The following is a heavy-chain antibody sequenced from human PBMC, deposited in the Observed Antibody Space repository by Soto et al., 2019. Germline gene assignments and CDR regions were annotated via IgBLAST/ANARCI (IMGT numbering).Heavy chain of an antibody. D-gene: IGHD1-1*01. J-gene: IGHJ6*02. V-gene: IGHV1-2*04. Sequence: ASVKVSCKASGHTFTGYYMHWVRQAPGQGLEWMGWINPNSGGTNYAQKFQGWVTMTRDTSISTAYMELSRLRSDDTAVYYCARDFGTTIKYYYYYYGMDVWGQGTTVSVSS. CDR1: GHTFTGYY. CDR3: ARDFGTTIKYYYYYYGMDV. CDR2: INPNSGGT.